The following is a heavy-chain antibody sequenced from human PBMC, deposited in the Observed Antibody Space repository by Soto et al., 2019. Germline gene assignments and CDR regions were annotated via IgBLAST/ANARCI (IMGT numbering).Heavy chain of an antibody. D-gene: IGHD3-10*01. J-gene: IGHJ6*03. CDR3: AIYRYYGSGSYPYYYYYMDV. Sequence: SETLSLTCTVSGGSISSYYWSWIRQPPGKGLEWIGYIYYSGSTNYNPSLKSRVTISVDTSKNQFSLKLSSVTAADAAVYYCAIYRYYGSGSYPYYYYYMDVWGKGTTVTVSS. V-gene: IGHV4-59*08. CDR1: GGSISSYY. CDR2: IYYSGST.